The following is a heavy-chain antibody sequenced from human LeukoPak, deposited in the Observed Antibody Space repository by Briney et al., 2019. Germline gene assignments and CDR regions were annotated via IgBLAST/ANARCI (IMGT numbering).Heavy chain of an antibody. CDR3: ARDLLVVITPRVMDV. CDR2: INPNSGGT. Sequence: ASVKVSCKASGYTFTGYYMHWVRQAPGQGLEWMGRINPNSGGTNYAQKFQGRVTMTRDTSISTAYMELSRLRSDDTAVYYCARDLLVVITPRVMDVWGQGTTVTVSS. V-gene: IGHV1-2*06. D-gene: IGHD3-22*01. CDR1: GYTFTGYY. J-gene: IGHJ6*02.